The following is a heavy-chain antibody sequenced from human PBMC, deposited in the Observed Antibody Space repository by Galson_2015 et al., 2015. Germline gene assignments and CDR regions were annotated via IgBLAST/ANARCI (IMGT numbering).Heavy chain of an antibody. CDR1: GYTFTSYA. J-gene: IGHJ5*02. V-gene: IGHV1-3*01. Sequence: SVKVSCKASGYTFTSYAMHWVRQAPGQRLEWMGWINAGNGNTKYSQKFQGRVTITRDTSASTAYMELSSLRSEDTAVYYCARDLSGGHITKTFDPWGQGTLVTVSS. CDR2: INAGNGNT. CDR3: ARDLSGGHITKTFDP. D-gene: IGHD3-10*01.